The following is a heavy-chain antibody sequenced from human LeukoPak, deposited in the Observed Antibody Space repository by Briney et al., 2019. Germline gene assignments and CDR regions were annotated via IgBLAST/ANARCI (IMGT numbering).Heavy chain of an antibody. D-gene: IGHD4-17*01. CDR2: ISNTGSYI. J-gene: IGHJ4*02. CDR1: GFTFSSYY. CDR3: ARDRRAVTTTFDS. Sequence: GGSLRLSCAASGFTFSSYYMNWVRQAPGKGLEWVSSISNTGSYIYYADSVKGRFTVSRDNAKNSLYLQMNSLRAEDTAVYYRARDRRAVTTTFDSWGQGTLLTVSS. V-gene: IGHV3-21*01.